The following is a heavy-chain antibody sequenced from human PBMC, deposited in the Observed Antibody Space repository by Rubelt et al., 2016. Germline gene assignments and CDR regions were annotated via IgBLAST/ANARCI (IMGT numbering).Heavy chain of an antibody. CDR3: ARVVDTAVATGYYYGMDV. CDR2: ISHDGSKK. V-gene: IGHV3-30*04. CDR1: GFSFRNYS. Sequence: GFSFRNYSIHWVRQAPGKGLEWVAIISHDGSKKYYADSVKGRFTISRDNSKNTLSLRMNSLRTDDTAVYYCARVVDTAVATGYYYGMDVWGQGTTVTVSS. J-gene: IGHJ6*02. D-gene: IGHD5-18*01.